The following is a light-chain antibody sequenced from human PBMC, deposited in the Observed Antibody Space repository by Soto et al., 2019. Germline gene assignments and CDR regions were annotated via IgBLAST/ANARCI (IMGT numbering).Light chain of an antibody. CDR1: QSVKTY. J-gene: IGKJ5*01. V-gene: IGKV3-11*01. Sequence: EIVLTQSPATLSLSPGARATLSCRASQSVKTYLAWYQQKPGQAPRFLIYDTSYRAFGIPARFSGSGSGTNFTLTISSLEPDDFAVYYCQQRTDWPGLSFGQGTRLEIK. CDR2: DTS. CDR3: QQRTDWPGLS.